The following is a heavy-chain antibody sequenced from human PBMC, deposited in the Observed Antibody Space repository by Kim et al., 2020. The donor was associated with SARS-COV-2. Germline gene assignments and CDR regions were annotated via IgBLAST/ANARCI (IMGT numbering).Heavy chain of an antibody. J-gene: IGHJ6*02. CDR1: GYSFTSYW. Sequence: GESLKISCKGSGYSFTSYWISWVRQMPGKGLEWMGRIDPSDSYTNYSPSFQGHVTISADKSISTAYLQWSSLKASDTAMYYCVSPGSITMVRGVTTANYYYYGMDVWGQGTTVTVSS. V-gene: IGHV5-10-1*01. CDR2: IDPSDSYT. D-gene: IGHD3-10*01. CDR3: VSPGSITMVRGVTTANYYYYGMDV.